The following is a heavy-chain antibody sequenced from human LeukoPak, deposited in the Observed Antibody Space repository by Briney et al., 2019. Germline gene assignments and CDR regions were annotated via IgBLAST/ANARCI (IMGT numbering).Heavy chain of an antibody. Sequence: LTGGSLRLSCTASGFSFRNTWMSWVRQAPGKGLEWVANIKKDETEIYYADSVKGRFTISRDNAKRSLYLQMNVLRVEDTAVYYCARTRLATNHEGYDYVWGSYRVADAFDIWGQGTMVTVSS. CDR3: ARTRLATNHEGYDYVWGSYRVADAFDI. CDR2: IKKDETEI. J-gene: IGHJ3*02. D-gene: IGHD3-16*02. CDR1: GFSFRNTW. V-gene: IGHV3-7*01.